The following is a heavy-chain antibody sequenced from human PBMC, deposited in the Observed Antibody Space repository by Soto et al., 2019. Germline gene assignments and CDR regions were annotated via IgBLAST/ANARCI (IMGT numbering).Heavy chain of an antibody. J-gene: IGHJ4*02. D-gene: IGHD3-10*01. CDR2: IYYSGST. CDR1: GFSISSYY. Sequence: SETLSLTCTVSGFSISSYYWSWIRQPPGKGLEWIGYIYYSGSTNYNPSLKSRVTISVDTSKNQFSLKLSSVTAADTAVYYCARLYGSGSYYGRADFDYWGQGTLVTVSS. CDR3: ARLYGSGSYYGRADFDY. V-gene: IGHV4-59*08.